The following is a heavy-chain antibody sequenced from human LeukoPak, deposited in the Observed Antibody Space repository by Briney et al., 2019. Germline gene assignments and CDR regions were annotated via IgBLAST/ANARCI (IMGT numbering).Heavy chain of an antibody. CDR1: GFTFSSYW. Sequence: GGSLRLSCAASGFTFSSYWMSWVRQAPGKGLEWVSTIKDDGSDKYYVDSVKGRFTISIDNAKKSLYLQMNSLSGEDTAVYFCARPSFSSGSSFDHWGQGTLVTVSS. V-gene: IGHV3-7*01. J-gene: IGHJ4*02. CDR2: IKDDGSDK. CDR3: ARPSFSSGSSFDH. D-gene: IGHD6-19*01.